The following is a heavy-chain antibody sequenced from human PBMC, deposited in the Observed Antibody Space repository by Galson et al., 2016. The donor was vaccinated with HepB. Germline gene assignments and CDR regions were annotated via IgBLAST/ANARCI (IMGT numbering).Heavy chain of an antibody. J-gene: IGHJ4*02. Sequence: SETLSLTCIVSGGSISSNYYWGWIRQPPGRGLEWIGSIYSSESTYYNPSLKSRVTISVDKSKSQFSLKLTSVTAADTAVYYCAKCATYNLDQWGQGTLVTVSS. CDR2: IYSSEST. V-gene: IGHV4-39*07. CDR3: AKCATYNLDQ. CDR1: GGSISSNYY. D-gene: IGHD5-24*01.